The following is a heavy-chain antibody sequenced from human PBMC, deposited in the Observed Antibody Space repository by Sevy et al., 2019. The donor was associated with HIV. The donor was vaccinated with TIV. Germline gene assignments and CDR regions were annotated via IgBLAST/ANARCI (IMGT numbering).Heavy chain of an antibody. CDR1: GFTFSRVG. Sequence: GGSLRLSCVASGFTFSRVGMHWVRQAPGKGLEWVAIISNDGSDKQYADSVKGRFTISRDNSKDMLYLQMNSLRLEDTAVYYCANSRGRYEGSSWLYYYYLMDVWGQGATVTVSS. D-gene: IGHD6-13*01. V-gene: IGHV3-30*18. CDR2: ISNDGSDK. CDR3: ANSRGRYEGSSWLYYYYLMDV. J-gene: IGHJ6*02.